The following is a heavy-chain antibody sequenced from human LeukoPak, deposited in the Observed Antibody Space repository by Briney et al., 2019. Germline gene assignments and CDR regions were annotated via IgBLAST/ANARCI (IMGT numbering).Heavy chain of an antibody. CDR2: IYSGGSI. J-gene: IGHJ4*02. V-gene: IGHV3-53*01. Sequence: GGSLRLSCAASGFTVSCNYMSWVRQAPGKGLEWVSVIYSGGSIYYADSVKGRFTISRDNSKNTLYLQMNSLRVEDTAVYYCTTDVPRGGIVTIFGVVTALDYWGQGTLVTVSS. CDR3: TTDVPRGGIVTIFGVVTALDY. CDR1: GFTVSCNY. D-gene: IGHD3-3*01.